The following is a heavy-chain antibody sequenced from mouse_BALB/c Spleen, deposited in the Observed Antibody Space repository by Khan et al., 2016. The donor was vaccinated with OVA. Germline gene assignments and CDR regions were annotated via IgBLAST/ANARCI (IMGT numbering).Heavy chain of an antibody. J-gene: IGHJ3*01. CDR3: VREGADYRSDGLFAN. CDR1: GYTFTSYT. V-gene: IGHV1-4*01. Sequence: QMQLEESGAELARPGASVKMSCKASGYTFTSYTMHWVRQWPGQTLEWIGHINPSNNYTNYNQNFKDKATLIVDKSSSTAYMQLNSLTSEDSAVYYCVREGADYRSDGLFANWGQGTLVTVSA. CDR2: INPSNNYT. D-gene: IGHD2-14*01.